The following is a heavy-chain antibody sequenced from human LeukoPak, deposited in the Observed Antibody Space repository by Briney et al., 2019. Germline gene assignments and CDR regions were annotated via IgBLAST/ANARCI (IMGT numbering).Heavy chain of an antibody. J-gene: IGHJ4*02. CDR1: GGSLSGYY. V-gene: IGHV4-59*01. CDR3: ARWHSHGRYFDY. CDR2: TSDSGGHT. D-gene: IGHD2-21*01. Sequence: PSETLSLTCTVSGGSLSGYYWNWLRQPPGQGLEWIGYTSDSGGHTDYKPSLKSRVAISVDTSKNQFSLKPTSATAADTAVYYCARWHSHGRYFDYWGQGALVTVSS.